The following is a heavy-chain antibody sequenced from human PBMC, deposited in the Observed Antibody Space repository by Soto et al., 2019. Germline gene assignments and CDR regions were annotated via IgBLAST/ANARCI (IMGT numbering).Heavy chain of an antibody. CDR2: ISNTAITD. J-gene: IGHJ4*02. Sequence: GGSLRLSCVASGFSFSDYSMTWMRQAPGGGLDFVAFISNTAITDYYADSVKGRFTISRDNSKNTFYLQMNSLRAEDTAVYYCAKKPAYDLLTGYPLRFDYWGQGTLVTVSS. V-gene: IGHV3-11*01. D-gene: IGHD3-9*01. CDR1: GFSFSDYS. CDR3: AKKPAYDLLTGYPLRFDY.